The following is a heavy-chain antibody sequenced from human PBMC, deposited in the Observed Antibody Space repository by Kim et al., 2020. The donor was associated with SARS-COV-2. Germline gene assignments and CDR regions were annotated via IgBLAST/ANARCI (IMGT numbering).Heavy chain of an antibody. D-gene: IGHD1-26*01. Sequence: GESLRLSCAASGFTFSSYAMHWVRQASGKGLEWVAVISYDGSNKYYADSVKGRFTISRDNSKNTLYLQMNSLRAEDTAVYYCARDREWELLGSDFRFGYWGQGTLVSVS. J-gene: IGHJ4*02. V-gene: IGHV3-30*04. CDR3: ARDREWELLGSDFRFGY. CDR2: ISYDGSNK. CDR1: GFTFSSYA.